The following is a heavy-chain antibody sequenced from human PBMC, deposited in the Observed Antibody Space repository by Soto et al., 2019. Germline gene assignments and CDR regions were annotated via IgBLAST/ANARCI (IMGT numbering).Heavy chain of an antibody. J-gene: IGHJ4*02. Sequence: QVQLQESGPGLVKPSQTLSLTCTVSGGSISSGDYYWRWIRQPPGKGLAWIGYSYYSGSPYYNPSLKSRVTISVDTSTNPFSLKLSSVTAADTAVYYCASYLVGATTTFDSWGQGTLVTVSS. D-gene: IGHD1-26*01. V-gene: IGHV4-30-4*01. CDR1: GGSISSGDYY. CDR2: SYYSGSP. CDR3: ASYLVGATTTFDS.